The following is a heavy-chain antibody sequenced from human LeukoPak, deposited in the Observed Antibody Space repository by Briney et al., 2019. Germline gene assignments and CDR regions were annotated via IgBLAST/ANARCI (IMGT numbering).Heavy chain of an antibody. D-gene: IGHD6-19*01. J-gene: IGHJ4*02. CDR1: GFTFDDYA. CDR3: AKDMAQAVAGNGFDY. V-gene: IGHV3-9*01. Sequence: SLRLSCAASGFTFDDYAMHWVRQAPGKGREWVSGISWNSGSIGYADSVKGRFTISRDNAKNSLYLQMNSLRAEDTVLYYCAKDMAQAVAGNGFDYWGQGTLVTVSS. CDR2: ISWNSGSI.